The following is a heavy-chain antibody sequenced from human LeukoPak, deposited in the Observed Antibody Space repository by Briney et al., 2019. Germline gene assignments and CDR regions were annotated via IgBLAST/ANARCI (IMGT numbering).Heavy chain of an antibody. CDR3: ARYTSSSGYFDS. V-gene: IGHV4-39*01. CDR2: IFYSGTT. J-gene: IGHJ4*02. CDR1: GASISRSYYH. Sequence: SQTLSLTCAVSGASISRSYYHWGWIRQPPGKGLEWIGSIFYSGTTYYNPSLKGRVTLSVDTSKNQFSLNLNSVTAADTAVYYCARYTSSSGYFDSWGQGTLVTVSS. D-gene: IGHD6-6*01.